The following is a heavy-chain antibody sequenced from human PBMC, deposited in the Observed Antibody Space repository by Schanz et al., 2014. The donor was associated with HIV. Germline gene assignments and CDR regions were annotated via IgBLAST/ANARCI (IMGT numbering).Heavy chain of an antibody. CDR3: ARTHYSVVSSRAMDV. Sequence: QIQLVQSGAEMKKPGASVKVSCKTSGYPFPSYAISWLRQAPGQGPEWMGWINPYNGNTNSAQKFQGRVTLTRDTTATTVYXXXSSXXXEXTAVYYCARTHYSVVSSRAMDVWGQGTTVTVSS. CDR1: GYPFPSYA. CDR2: INPYNGNT. D-gene: IGHD2-15*01. J-gene: IGHJ6*02. V-gene: IGHV1-18*01.